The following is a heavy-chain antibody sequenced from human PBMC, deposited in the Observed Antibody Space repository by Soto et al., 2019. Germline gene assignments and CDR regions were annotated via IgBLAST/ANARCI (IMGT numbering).Heavy chain of an antibody. V-gene: IGHV1-18*01. CDR2: ISAYNGNT. CDR1: GYTFTSYG. D-gene: IGHD6-6*01. Sequence: ASVKVSCKASGYTFTSYGISWVRQAPGQGLEWMGWISAYNGNTNYAQKLQGRVTMTTDTSTSTAYMELRSLRSDDTAVYYCARGRYSSSSVGWFDPWGQGTLVTVSS. CDR3: ARGRYSSSSVGWFDP. J-gene: IGHJ5*02.